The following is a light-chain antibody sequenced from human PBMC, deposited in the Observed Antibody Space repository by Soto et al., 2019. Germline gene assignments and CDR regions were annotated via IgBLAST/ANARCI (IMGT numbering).Light chain of an antibody. CDR1: SSDVGSYNL. J-gene: IGLJ1*01. Sequence: QSALTQPASVSGSPGQSITISCTGTSSDVGSYNLVSWYQQHPGKAPMLMIYEGTKRPSGVSNRFSGSKSGNTGSLTISGLQAEDEADYYCCSYAGSSTYVFGTGTKVTVL. CDR2: EGT. CDR3: CSYAGSSTYV. V-gene: IGLV2-23*01.